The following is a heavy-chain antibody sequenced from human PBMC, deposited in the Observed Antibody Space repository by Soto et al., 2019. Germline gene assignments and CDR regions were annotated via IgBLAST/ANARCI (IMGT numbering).Heavy chain of an antibody. CDR2: ISGSGGRT. J-gene: IGHJ4*02. CDR3: EKAPANYGSGSYYYY. V-gene: IGHV3-23*01. CDR1: GFTFSSYA. Sequence: EVQLLESGGGLVQPGGSLRLSCAASGFTFSSYAMSWVRQARGKGLEWVSAISGSGGRTYYADSVKGRFTISRDNSKNTLYLQMNSLRAEDTAVYYCEKAPANYGSGSYYYYWGQGTLVTVSS. D-gene: IGHD3-10*01.